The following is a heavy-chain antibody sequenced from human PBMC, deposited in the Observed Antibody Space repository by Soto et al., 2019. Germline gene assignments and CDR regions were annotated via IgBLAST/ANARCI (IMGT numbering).Heavy chain of an antibody. Sequence: PGGSLRLSCAASGFIFSSFALHWVRQAPGKGLEWVAVIRYDGTEKYNGDSVKGRFTISRDNSKNTVYLEMTSLKAEDTAVYYRARDFTQVGPLDFWGQGTLVTVSS. CDR2: IRYDGTEK. CDR3: ARDFTQVGPLDF. J-gene: IGHJ4*02. CDR1: GFIFSSFA. D-gene: IGHD1-26*01. V-gene: IGHV3-33*01.